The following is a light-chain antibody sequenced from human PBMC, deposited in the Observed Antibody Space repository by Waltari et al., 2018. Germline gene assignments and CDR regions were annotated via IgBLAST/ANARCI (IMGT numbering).Light chain of an antibody. CDR3: QQANSFPWT. V-gene: IGKV1-12*01. CDR1: QGLSTW. J-gene: IGKJ1*01. CDR2: TSS. Sequence: DVHMTQSPSSVSASVGDRVTISCRASQGLSTWLAWYQQKPGRAPKLLIHTSSILQSGVQSRFSGSGSVTDFTLTISSLQPEDVATYYCQQANSFPWTFGQGTRVDIK.